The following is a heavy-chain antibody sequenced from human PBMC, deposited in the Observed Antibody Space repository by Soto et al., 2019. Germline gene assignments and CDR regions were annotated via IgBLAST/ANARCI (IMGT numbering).Heavy chain of an antibody. D-gene: IGHD4-17*01. J-gene: IGHJ5*02. V-gene: IGHV1-69*06. CDR2: IIPIFGTA. CDR3: ALDARDYGDNCWFDP. CDR1: GGTFSSYA. Sequence: QVQLVQSGAEVKKPGSSVKVSCKASGGTFSSYAISWVRQAPGQGLEWMGGIIPIFGTANYAQKFQGRVTINADKSTSTAYMELSSLRSEATAVYYCALDARDYGDNCWFDPWGQGTLVTVSS.